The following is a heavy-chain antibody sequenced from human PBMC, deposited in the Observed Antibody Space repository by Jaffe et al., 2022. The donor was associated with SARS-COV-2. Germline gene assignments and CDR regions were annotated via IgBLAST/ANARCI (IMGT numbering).Heavy chain of an antibody. J-gene: IGHJ5*02. D-gene: IGHD2-2*01. Sequence: QVQLVQSGAEVKKPGSSVKVSCKASGGTFSSYAISWVRQAPGQGLEWMGGIIPIFGTANYAQKFQGRVTITADESTSTAYMELSSLRSEDTAVYYCARSLGYCSSTSCYAEWFDPWGQGTLVTVSS. CDR3: ARSLGYCSSTSCYAEWFDP. CDR1: GGTFSSYA. V-gene: IGHV1-69*01. CDR2: IIPIFGTA.